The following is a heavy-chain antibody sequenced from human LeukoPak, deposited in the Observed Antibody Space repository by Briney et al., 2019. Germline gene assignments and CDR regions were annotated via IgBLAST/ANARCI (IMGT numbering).Heavy chain of an antibody. V-gene: IGHV4-59*01. CDR3: SRTGTTDY. J-gene: IGHJ4*02. CDR2: IYNSGST. Sequence: PSETLSLTCTVSGGSISSFYWSWIRQSPGKGLEWIGYIYNSGSTKCNPSLKSRVTISVDTSKNQFFLKLSSVTAADTAVYYCSRTGTTDYWGQGTLVTVSS. D-gene: IGHD1-7*01. CDR1: GGSISSFY.